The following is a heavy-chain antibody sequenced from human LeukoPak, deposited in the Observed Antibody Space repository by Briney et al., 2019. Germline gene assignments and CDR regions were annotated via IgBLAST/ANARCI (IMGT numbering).Heavy chain of an antibody. Sequence: ASVKVSCKASGGTFSSYTISWVRQAPGQGLEWMGRIIPIPGIANYAQKFQGRVTITADKSTSTAYMELSSLRSEDTAVYYCARDRCSSTSCDYWGQGTLVTVSS. D-gene: IGHD2-2*01. CDR2: IIPIPGIA. CDR3: ARDRCSSTSCDY. V-gene: IGHV1-69*04. J-gene: IGHJ4*02. CDR1: GGTFSSYT.